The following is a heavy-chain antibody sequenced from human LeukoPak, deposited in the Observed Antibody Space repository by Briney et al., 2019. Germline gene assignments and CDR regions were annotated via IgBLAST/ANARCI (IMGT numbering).Heavy chain of an antibody. CDR3: ARINGSSWCLWE. CDR2: INPNSGGT. J-gene: IGHJ4*02. D-gene: IGHD6-13*01. CDR1: GYTFTGYY. V-gene: IGHV1-2*02. Sequence: ASVKVSCKASGYTFTGYYMHWVRQAPGQGLEWMGWINPNSGGTNYAQKFQGRVTITADKSTSTAYMELSSLRSEDTAVYYCARINGSSWCLWEWGQGTLVTVSS.